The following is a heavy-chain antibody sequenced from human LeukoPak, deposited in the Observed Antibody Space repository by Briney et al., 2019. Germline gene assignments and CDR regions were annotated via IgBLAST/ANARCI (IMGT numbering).Heavy chain of an antibody. V-gene: IGHV1-69*04. D-gene: IGHD6-19*01. CDR1: GGTFSSYA. CDR3: AKDPTVAGTEGY. CDR2: IIPILGIA. J-gene: IGHJ4*02. Sequence: SVKVSCKASGGTFSSYAISWVRQAPGQGLEWMGRIIPILGIANYAQKFQGRVTITADKSTSTAYMELSSLRSEDTAVYYCAKDPTVAGTEGYWGQGTLVTVSS.